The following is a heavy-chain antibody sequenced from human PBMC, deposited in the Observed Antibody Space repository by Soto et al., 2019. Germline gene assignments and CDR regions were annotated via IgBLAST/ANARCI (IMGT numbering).Heavy chain of an antibody. CDR2: ISGSGGST. Sequence: GGSLILSCAASGFTFRSYDMIWVRQAPGKGLEWVSAISGSGGSTYYADSVKGRFTISRDNSKNTLYLQMNSLRAEDTAVYYCAKASYDILTGPDYWGQGTLVTVSS. V-gene: IGHV3-23*01. CDR1: GFTFRSYD. J-gene: IGHJ4*02. D-gene: IGHD3-9*01. CDR3: AKASYDILTGPDY.